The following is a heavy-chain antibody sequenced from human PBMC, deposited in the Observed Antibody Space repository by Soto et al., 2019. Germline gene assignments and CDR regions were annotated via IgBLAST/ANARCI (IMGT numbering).Heavy chain of an antibody. V-gene: IGHV4-39*01. CDR3: LRLDGYDHCFVY. Sequence: SETLSLTCTVSGGSISSSSYYWGWIRQPPGKGLEWIGSIYYSGSTYYNPSLKSRVTISVDTSKNQFSLRLSSVTAADTAVYFFLRLDGYDHCFVYSCQAPLFTV. CDR2: IYYSGST. J-gene: IGHJ4*02. D-gene: IGHD5-12*01. CDR1: GGSISSSSYY.